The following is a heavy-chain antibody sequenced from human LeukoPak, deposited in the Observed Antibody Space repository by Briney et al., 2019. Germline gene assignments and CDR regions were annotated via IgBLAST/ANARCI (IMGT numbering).Heavy chain of an antibody. CDR1: GFSFSSYS. Sequence: PGGSLRLXCAASGFSFSSYSMKWVRQALGKGLEWVSSVSSSSSYISYADSVKGRFTISRDNAKKSLYLQMNSLRAEDTAVYYCARDIPRGSGYYFDYWGQGTLVTVSS. CDR2: VSSSSSYI. CDR3: ARDIPRGSGYYFDY. D-gene: IGHD3-22*01. V-gene: IGHV3-21*01. J-gene: IGHJ4*02.